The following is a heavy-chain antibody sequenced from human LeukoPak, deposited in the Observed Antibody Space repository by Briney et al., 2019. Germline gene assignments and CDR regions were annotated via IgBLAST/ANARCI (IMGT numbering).Heavy chain of an antibody. J-gene: IGHJ4*02. V-gene: IGHV3-53*01. CDR2: IYSGGST. Sequence: PGGSLRLSCAASGFTFRSYEMNWVRQAPGKGLEWVSFIYSGGSTHYSDSVKGRFTISRDNSKNTLYLQMNSLRAEDTAVYYCARRAGAYSHPYDYWGQGTLVTVSS. D-gene: IGHD4/OR15-4a*01. CDR1: GFTFRSYE. CDR3: ARRAGAYSHPYDY.